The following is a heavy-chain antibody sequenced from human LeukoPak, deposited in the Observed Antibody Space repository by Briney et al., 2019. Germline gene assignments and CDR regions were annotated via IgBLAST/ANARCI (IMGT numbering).Heavy chain of an antibody. V-gene: IGHV1-2*02. Sequence: ASVKVSCKASGYTFTGYYMHWVRQAPGQGLEWMGWINPNSGGTNYAQKFQGRVTMTRDTSISTAYMELSRLRSDDTAVYYCAREGGPARAGIAAADYWGQGTLVTVSS. CDR3: AREGGPARAGIAAADY. CDR1: GYTFTGYY. D-gene: IGHD6-13*01. J-gene: IGHJ4*02. CDR2: INPNSGGT.